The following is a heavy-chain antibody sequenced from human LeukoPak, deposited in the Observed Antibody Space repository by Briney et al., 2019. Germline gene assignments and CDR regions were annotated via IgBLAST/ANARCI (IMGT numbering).Heavy chain of an antibody. D-gene: IGHD3-3*01. CDR3: ARQGRADYDFWSGYPLGGYGMDV. V-gene: IGHV4-39*01. Sequence: SETLSLTCTVSGGSISISSYYWGWIRQPPGKGLEWIGSIYYSGSTYYSPSLKSRVTISVDTSKNQFSLKLSSVTAADTAVYYCARQGRADYDFWSGYPLGGYGMDVWGQGTTVTVSS. CDR1: GGSISISSYY. J-gene: IGHJ6*02. CDR2: IYYSGST.